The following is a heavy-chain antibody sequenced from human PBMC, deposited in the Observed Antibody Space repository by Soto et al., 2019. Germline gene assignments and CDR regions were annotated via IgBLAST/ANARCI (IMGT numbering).Heavy chain of an antibody. CDR1: GGTFSSYA. CDR2: IIPIFGTA. D-gene: IGHD5-18*01. Sequence: QVQLVQSGAEVKKPGSSVKVSCKASGGTFSSYAISWVRQAPGQGLEWMGGIIPIFGTADYAQKFQGRVTIHADETTATAQSELSSLRSEDTAVYYCATQGLQYDYYYGMDVWGQGTTVTVSS. CDR3: ATQGLQYDYYYGMDV. V-gene: IGHV1-69*12. J-gene: IGHJ6*02.